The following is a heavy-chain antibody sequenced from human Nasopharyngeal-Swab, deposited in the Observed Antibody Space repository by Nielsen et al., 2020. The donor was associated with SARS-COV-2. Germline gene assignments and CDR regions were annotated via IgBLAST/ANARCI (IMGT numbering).Heavy chain of an antibody. D-gene: IGHD6-6*01. J-gene: IGHJ5*02. Sequence: WIRQPPGKGLEWVAVIPYDGSNKYYADSVKGRFTISRDNSKNALYLQMNSLRAEDTAVYYCARVSSSSTTNWFDPWGQGTLVTVSS. V-gene: IGHV3-30*03. CDR3: ARVSSSSTTNWFDP. CDR2: IPYDGSNK.